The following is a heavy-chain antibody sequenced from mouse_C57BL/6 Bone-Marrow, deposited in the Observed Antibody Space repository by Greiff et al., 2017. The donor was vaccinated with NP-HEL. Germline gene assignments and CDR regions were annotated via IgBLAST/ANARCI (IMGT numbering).Heavy chain of an antibody. J-gene: IGHJ2*01. Sequence: QVQLKESGAELARPGASVKLSCKASGYTFTSYGISWVKQRTGQGLEWIGEIYPRSGNTYYNEKFKGKATLTADKSSSTAYMELRSLTSEDSAVYFCARWGFYDGYYGYWGQGTTLTVSS. CDR2: IYPRSGNT. CDR1: GYTFTSYG. V-gene: IGHV1-81*01. D-gene: IGHD2-3*01. CDR3: ARWGFYDGYYGY.